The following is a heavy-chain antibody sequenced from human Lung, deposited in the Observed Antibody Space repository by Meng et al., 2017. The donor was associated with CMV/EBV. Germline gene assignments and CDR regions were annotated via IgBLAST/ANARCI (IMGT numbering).Heavy chain of an antibody. Sequence: SGFIFDDYDMQWVRQAPGKGLEWVSLISYNGFRTYYADSVKGRFTISRDNGKNSVYLQMNSLRDEDTALHYCVKDGGSGNYQGWFDPWGQGTLVTVSS. D-gene: IGHD3-10*01. V-gene: IGHV3-43D*03. J-gene: IGHJ5*02. CDR2: ISYNGFRT. CDR1: GFIFDDYD. CDR3: VKDGGSGNYQGWFDP.